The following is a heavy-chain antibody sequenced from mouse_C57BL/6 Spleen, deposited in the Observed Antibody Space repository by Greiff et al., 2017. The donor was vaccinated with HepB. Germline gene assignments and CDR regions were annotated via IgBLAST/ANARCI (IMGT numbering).Heavy chain of an antibody. CDR1: GYAFSSYW. Sequence: VQLQQSGAELVKPGASVKISCKASGYAFSSYWMNWVKQRPGKGLEWIGQIYPGDGDTNYNGKFKGKATLTADKSSSTAYMQLSSLTSEDSSVYFCARSVGDGSSYLYYAMDYWGQGTSVTVSS. CDR3: ARSVGDGSSYLYYAMDY. V-gene: IGHV1-80*01. CDR2: IYPGDGDT. D-gene: IGHD1-1*01. J-gene: IGHJ4*01.